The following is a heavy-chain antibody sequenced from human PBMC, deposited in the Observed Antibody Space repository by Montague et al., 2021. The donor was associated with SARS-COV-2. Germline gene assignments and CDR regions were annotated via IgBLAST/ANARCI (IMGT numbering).Heavy chain of an antibody. J-gene: IGHJ4*02. CDR1: GGSINNYF. Sequence: SETLSLTCTVSGGSINNYFWAWIRQTPEKGLEWTASVYNDENTNSHPYLKGRLIMSMDTSKRQFSLNLNSVTAADTAVYYCARGRTRVGQLSYFDYWGQGILVTVSS. CDR3: ARGRTRVGQLSYFDY. V-gene: IGHV4-59*13. CDR2: VYNDENT. D-gene: IGHD2-2*01.